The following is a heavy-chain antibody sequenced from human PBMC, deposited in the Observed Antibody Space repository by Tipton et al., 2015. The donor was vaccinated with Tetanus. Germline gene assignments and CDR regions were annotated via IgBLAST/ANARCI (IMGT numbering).Heavy chain of an antibody. CDR1: GGSVRSGDYS. CDR3: ARERIRLIGDVIFRYFDL. D-gene: IGHD3-3*02. Sequence: PGLVKPSETLSLTCTVSGGSVRSGDYSWNWIRQPPGKGLEWVGKITYSRTTNYNSSLKSRVTISLDTSTSQFSLKLTSATAADTAVYYCARERIRLIGDVIFRYFDLWGRGTLVTVSS. CDR2: ITYSRTT. J-gene: IGHJ2*01. V-gene: IGHV4-61*08.